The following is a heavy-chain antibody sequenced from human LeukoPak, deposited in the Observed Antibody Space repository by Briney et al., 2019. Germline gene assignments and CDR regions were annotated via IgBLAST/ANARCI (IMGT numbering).Heavy chain of an antibody. D-gene: IGHD2-21*01. V-gene: IGHV1-3*01. J-gene: IGHJ4*02. CDR3: ARSVPQLPYSG. CDR2: INAGNGNT. Sequence: ASVKVSCKASGYTFTSYGISWVRQAPGQRLEWMGWINAGNGNTKYSQKFQGRVTITRDTSASTAYMELSSLRSEDTAVYYCARSVPQLPYSGWGQGTLVTVSS. CDR1: GYTFTSYG.